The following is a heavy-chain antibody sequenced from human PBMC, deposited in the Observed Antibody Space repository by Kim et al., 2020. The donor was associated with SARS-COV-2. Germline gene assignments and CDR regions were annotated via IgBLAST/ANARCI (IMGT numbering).Heavy chain of an antibody. CDR2: IKSKTDGGTT. CDR3: TTDRGIAVAGYYYYGMDV. V-gene: IGHV3-15*01. Sequence: GGSLRLSCAASGFTFSNAWMSWVRQAPGKGLEWVGRIKSKTDGGTTDYAAPVKGRFTISRDDSKNTLYLQMNSLKTEDTAVYYCTTDRGIAVAGYYYYGMDVWGQGTTVTVSS. D-gene: IGHD6-19*01. CDR1: GFTFSNAW. J-gene: IGHJ6*02.